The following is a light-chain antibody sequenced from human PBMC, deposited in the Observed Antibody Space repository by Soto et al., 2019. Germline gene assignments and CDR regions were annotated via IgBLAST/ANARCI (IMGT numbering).Light chain of an antibody. CDR1: QRVNSY. CDR3: QQYGSSLIT. Sequence: EVVMTQSPGTLSLSPGERATLSCRASQRVNSYLAWYQQKPGPAPRRLISGASSRSTCIPDRFSGRGSGTDFTLSITRLEPEDFALYYCQQYGSSLITFGKGTRRE. CDR2: GAS. V-gene: IGKV3-20*01. J-gene: IGKJ5*01.